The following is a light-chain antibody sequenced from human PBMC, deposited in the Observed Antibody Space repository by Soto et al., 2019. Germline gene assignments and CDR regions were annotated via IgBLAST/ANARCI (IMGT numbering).Light chain of an antibody. V-gene: IGKV3-20*01. CDR2: GAS. CDR1: QSVSSSY. Sequence: EIVLTQSPGTLSLSPXEXXXLSCRASQSVSSSYLAWYQQKPGQAPRLLIYGASSRATGIPDRFSGSGSGTDFTLTISRLEPEDFAVYYCQQYGSSPLTFGGGTKVEIK. J-gene: IGKJ4*01. CDR3: QQYGSSPLT.